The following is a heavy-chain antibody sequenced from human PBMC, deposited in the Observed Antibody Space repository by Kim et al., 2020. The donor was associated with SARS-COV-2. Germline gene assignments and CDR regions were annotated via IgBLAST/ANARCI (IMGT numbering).Heavy chain of an antibody. Sequence: GGSLRLSCAASGFTFSSYGMHWVRQAPGNGLEWVAVISYDGSNKYYADSVKGRFTISRDNSKNTLYLQMNSLRAEDTAVYYCAKGRGYEQADYYYYYYGMDVWGQGTTVTVSS. CDR3: AKGRGYEQADYYYYYYGMDV. CDR1: GFTFSSYG. V-gene: IGHV3-30*18. D-gene: IGHD5-12*01. J-gene: IGHJ6*02. CDR2: ISYDGSNK.